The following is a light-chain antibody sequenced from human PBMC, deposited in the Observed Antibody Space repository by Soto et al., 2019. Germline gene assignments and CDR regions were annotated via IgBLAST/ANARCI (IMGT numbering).Light chain of an antibody. CDR1: QNIGRW. V-gene: IGKV1-5*01. J-gene: IGKJ1*01. Sequence: DIQMTQSPSTLSASIGDRVTISCRASQNIGRWLAWYQQKPGTAPNLLIYHASNLRGGVPSRFSGSGSGTEFTLTISSLQPDDFATYYCLQYKSYRAFGQGTKVDIK. CDR3: LQYKSYRA. CDR2: HAS.